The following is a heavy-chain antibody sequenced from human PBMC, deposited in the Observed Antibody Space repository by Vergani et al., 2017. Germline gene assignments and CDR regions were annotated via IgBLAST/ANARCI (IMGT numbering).Heavy chain of an antibody. D-gene: IGHD3-16*01. CDR1: GVTFQAFA. Sequence: VEAGGGLVQPVGSLRLSCTASGVTFQAFAFHWVRQVSGRGLEWVSGIDRNYGVKNGNSFEGRFSISRDNAKKAVFLQMNNLRHEDTALYFCVKDNDYDADGPFDLWGRGTLVTVSS. CDR2: IDRNYGVK. CDR3: VKDNDYDADGPFDL. V-gene: IGHV3-9*01. J-gene: IGHJ2*01.